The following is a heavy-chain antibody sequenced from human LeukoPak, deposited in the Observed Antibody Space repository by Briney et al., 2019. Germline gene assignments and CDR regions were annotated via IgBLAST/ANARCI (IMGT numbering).Heavy chain of an antibody. Sequence: GGSLRLSCAASGFTFSSYSMNWVRQAPGKGLEWVSSISSSSSYIYYVDSVKGRFTISRDNAKNSLYLQMNSLRAEDTAVYYCARELTALYGDYGFDYWGQGTLVTVSS. CDR3: ARELTALYGDYGFDY. D-gene: IGHD4-17*01. V-gene: IGHV3-21*01. CDR1: GFTFSSYS. CDR2: ISSSSSYI. J-gene: IGHJ4*02.